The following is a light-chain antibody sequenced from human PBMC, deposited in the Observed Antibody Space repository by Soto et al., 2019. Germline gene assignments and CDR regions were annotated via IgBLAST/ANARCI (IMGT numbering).Light chain of an antibody. CDR3: QQYDTLPRT. CDR1: QTVGSSF. Sequence: ENVLTQSPATLSLSPGERATLSCRASQTVGSSFLAWYQQKRGQAPRLLIHGASNRATGIPDRFNGSGSGTDFTLTISRLEPEDSAAYYCQQYDTLPRTFGQGTKVDIK. CDR2: GAS. J-gene: IGKJ1*01. V-gene: IGKV3-20*01.